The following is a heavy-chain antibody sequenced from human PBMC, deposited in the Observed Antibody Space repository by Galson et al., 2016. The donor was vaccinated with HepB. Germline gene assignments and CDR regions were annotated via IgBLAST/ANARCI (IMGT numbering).Heavy chain of an antibody. CDR2: IIPIFGIA. Sequence: SVKVSCKASGGTFSSSTISWVRQAPGLGLEWMGGIIPIFGIANYAQKFQDRVTITAAESTKTAYMELSSLRSEDTAVYYCERSGALGVGELLSDYYYYGMDVWGQGTTVTVSS. CDR3: ERSGALGVGELLSDYYYYGMDV. D-gene: IGHD3-10*01. V-gene: IGHV1-69*13. CDR1: GGTFSSST. J-gene: IGHJ6*02.